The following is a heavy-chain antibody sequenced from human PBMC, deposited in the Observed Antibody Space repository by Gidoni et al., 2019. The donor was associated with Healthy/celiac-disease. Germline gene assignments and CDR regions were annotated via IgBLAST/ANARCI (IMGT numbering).Heavy chain of an antibody. D-gene: IGHD6-19*01. CDR3: ATAVAGGSLVDY. CDR1: GVTFSSYA. CDR2: IIPIFGTA. V-gene: IGHV1-69*01. J-gene: IGHJ4*02. Sequence: QVLLAQSGAEVKNPGSLVQVSCKAPGVTFSSYAISWVRQAPGQGLEWMGGIIPIFGTANYAEKFQGRVTITADESTSTAYMELSSLRSEDTAVYYCATAVAGGSLVDYWGQGTLVTVSS.